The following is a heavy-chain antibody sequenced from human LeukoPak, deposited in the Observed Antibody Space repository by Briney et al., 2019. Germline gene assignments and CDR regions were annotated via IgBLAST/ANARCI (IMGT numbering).Heavy chain of an antibody. CDR2: ISGSGGST. CDR3: AKMALTMIVVPYYMDV. D-gene: IGHD3-22*01. J-gene: IGHJ6*03. CDR1: GFTFSNYA. V-gene: IGHV3-23*01. Sequence: GGSLRLSCAASGFTFSNYAMSWVRQAPGKGLEWVSAISGSGGSTCYADSVKGRFTISRDNTNNILYLQMNGLRAEDTAVYYLAKMALTMIVVPYYMDVWGKGTTVTVSS.